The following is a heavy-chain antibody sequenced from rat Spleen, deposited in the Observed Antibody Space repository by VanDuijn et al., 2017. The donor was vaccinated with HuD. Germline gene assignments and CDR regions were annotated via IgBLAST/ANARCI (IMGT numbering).Heavy chain of an antibody. CDR3: RTAGFTTGYYYAGGFDH. Sequence: EVQLVESGGGLVQPGRSLKLSCAASGFTFSNYYMAWVHQAPTKGLEWVAYISTGGGNTYYRDSVKGRFTISRDNAKSTLYLQMDSLRSEDTATYYCRTAGFTTGYYYAGGFDHWGQGVMVTVSS. V-gene: IGHV5-27*01. CDR1: GFTFSNYY. CDR2: ISTGGGNT. J-gene: IGHJ2*01. D-gene: IGHD1-6*01.